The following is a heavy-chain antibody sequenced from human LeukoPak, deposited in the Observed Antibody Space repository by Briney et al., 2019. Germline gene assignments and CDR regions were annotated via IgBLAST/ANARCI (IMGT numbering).Heavy chain of an antibody. J-gene: IGHJ2*01. CDR3: VQQGARDTYGRNWYLGL. CDR2: IRHDGNKK. Sequence: GGSLRLSCGASGFSFSDYGMHWVRQAPGKGLEWVAFIRHDGNKKYLPGSMKGRFSVSRDNSNNTLYLQMNSLRPDDTALYSCVQQGARDTYGRNWYLGLWGRGTLVTVSS. D-gene: IGHD2-8*01. CDR1: GFSFSDYG. V-gene: IGHV3-30*02.